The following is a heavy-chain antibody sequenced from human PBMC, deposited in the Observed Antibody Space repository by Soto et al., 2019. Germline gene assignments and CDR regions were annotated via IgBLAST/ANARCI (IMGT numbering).Heavy chain of an antibody. CDR2: ISKDGSEE. D-gene: IGHD3-22*01. CDR3: AKETHSSGYGTYFDH. V-gene: IGHV3-30*18. CDR1: GFTFSNYG. Sequence: QVQLVESGGGVVQPGRSLRLSCVVSGFTFSNYGMHWVRQAPGKGLEWVAVISKDGSEEYYADSVKGRFTVSRDNSRNTLYLQVNSLRTEDTAVYYCAKETHSSGYGTYFDHWGQGTLVPVSS. J-gene: IGHJ4*02.